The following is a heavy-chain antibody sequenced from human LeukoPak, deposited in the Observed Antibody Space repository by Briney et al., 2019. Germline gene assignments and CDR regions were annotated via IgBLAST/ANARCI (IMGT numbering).Heavy chain of an antibody. CDR1: GFTFSDYY. J-gene: IGHJ4*02. Sequence: GGSLRLSCAASGFTFSDYYMSWIRQAPGKGLEWVSYISSSGSTIYYADSVKGRFTISRDNAKNSLYLQMNSLRAEDTAVYYCASGVQVYYDSSGTFDYWGQGTLVTVSS. V-gene: IGHV3-11*01. CDR3: ASGVQVYYDSSGTFDY. CDR2: ISSSGSTI. D-gene: IGHD3-22*01.